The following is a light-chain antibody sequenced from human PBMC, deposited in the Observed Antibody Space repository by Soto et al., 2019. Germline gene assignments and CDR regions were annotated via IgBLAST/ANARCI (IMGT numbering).Light chain of an antibody. J-gene: IGKJ3*01. CDR3: QHYGTSAL. CDR1: QSVSISY. Sequence: EIVLTQSPGTLSLSPGERATLSCRASQSVSISYLAWYQQKPGQAPRLLIYDTSDRATGIPDRFSASGSGTDFTLTISRLEPEDFAVYYCQHYGTSALFGPGTKVDIK. V-gene: IGKV3-20*01. CDR2: DTS.